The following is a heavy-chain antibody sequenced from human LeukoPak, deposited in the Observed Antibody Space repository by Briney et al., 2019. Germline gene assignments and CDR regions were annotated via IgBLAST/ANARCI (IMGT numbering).Heavy chain of an antibody. CDR1: GFTFGDYA. J-gene: IGHJ3*02. V-gene: IGHV3-49*04. CDR2: IRSKAYGGTT. D-gene: IGHD1-26*01. Sequence: GGSLRLSCTASGFTFGDYAMSWVRQAPGKGLEWVGFIRSKAYGGTTEYAASVKGRFTISRDDSKSIAYLQMNSLKTEDTAVYYRARGGSYLSAFDIWGQGTMVTVSS. CDR3: ARGGSYLSAFDI.